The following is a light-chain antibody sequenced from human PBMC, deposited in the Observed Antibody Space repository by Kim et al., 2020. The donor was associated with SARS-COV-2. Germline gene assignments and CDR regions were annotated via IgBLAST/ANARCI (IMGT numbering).Light chain of an antibody. J-gene: IGKJ5*01. Sequence: SPGERATLSCRASRSVSTSLAWYQQKPGQAPRLLIYDASNRATGVPARFSGGGSGTAFTLTISSLATEDSAVYFCQQRSSWPPITFGQGTRLEIK. CDR1: RSVSTS. CDR3: QQRSSWPPIT. CDR2: DAS. V-gene: IGKV3-11*01.